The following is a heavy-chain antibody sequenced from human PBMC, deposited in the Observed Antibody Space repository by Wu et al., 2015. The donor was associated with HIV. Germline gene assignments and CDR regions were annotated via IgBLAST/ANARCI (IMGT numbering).Heavy chain of an antibody. V-gene: IGHV1-2*02. CDR2: INPDTGDT. Sequence: QVQLVQSGAEVKKAGASVKVSCKTSGYTFSGHYMHWVRQAPGQGLEWMGWINPDTGDTKYVQNFQDRVTMTRDTFNSTAYMEVRRLRSDDTAVYYCAREVYGFGSYSKFLQQWGQGTLVTVFS. J-gene: IGHJ1*01. CDR1: GYTFSGHY. CDR3: AREVYGFGSYSKFLQQ. D-gene: IGHD3-10*01.